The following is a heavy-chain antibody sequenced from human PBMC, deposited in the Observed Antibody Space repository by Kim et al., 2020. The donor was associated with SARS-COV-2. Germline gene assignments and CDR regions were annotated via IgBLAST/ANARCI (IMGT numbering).Heavy chain of an antibody. CDR3: ATAAPITMIVVVDAFDI. CDR1: GYTLTELS. D-gene: IGHD3-22*01. Sequence: ASVKVSCKVSGYTLTELSMHWVRQAPGKGLEWMGGFDPEDGETIYAQKFQGRVTMTEDTSTDTAYMELSSLRSEDTAVYYCATAAPITMIVVVDAFDIWGQGTMVTVSS. V-gene: IGHV1-24*01. J-gene: IGHJ3*02. CDR2: FDPEDGET.